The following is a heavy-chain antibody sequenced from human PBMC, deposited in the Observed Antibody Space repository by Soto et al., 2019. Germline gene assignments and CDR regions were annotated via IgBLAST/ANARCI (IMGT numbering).Heavy chain of an antibody. CDR2: IYPGDSDT. V-gene: IGHV5-51*01. Sequence: PGESLKISCKGSGYSFTSYWIGWVRQMPGKGLEWMGTIYPGDSDTRYSPSFQGQVTISADKSISTAYLQWSSLKASDTAMYYCARGLIAAAVSVGFDPWGQGTLVTVSS. CDR3: ARGLIAAAVSVGFDP. J-gene: IGHJ5*02. D-gene: IGHD6-13*01. CDR1: GYSFTSYW.